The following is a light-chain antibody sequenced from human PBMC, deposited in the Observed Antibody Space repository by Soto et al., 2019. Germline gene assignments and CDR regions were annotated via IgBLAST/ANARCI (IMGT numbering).Light chain of an antibody. CDR1: SSDVGTYNL. Sequence: QSALTQPASVSGSPGQSITISCTGTSSDVGTYNLVSWYQQHPGNAPKLMIYEGNKRPSGVSNRFSGSKSGNTACLTISGLQSEDGGDYYCSTYVGSGTYVVFGGGTKLTVL. CDR3: STYVGSGTYVV. J-gene: IGLJ2*01. CDR2: EGN. V-gene: IGLV2-23*01.